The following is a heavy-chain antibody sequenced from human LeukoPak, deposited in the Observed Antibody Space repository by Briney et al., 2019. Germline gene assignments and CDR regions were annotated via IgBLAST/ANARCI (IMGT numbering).Heavy chain of an antibody. D-gene: IGHD6-13*01. Sequence: ASVKVSCKVSGYTLTELSMHWVRRAPGKGLEWMGGFDPEDGETIYAQKFQGRVTMTEDTSTDTAYMELSSLRSEDTAVYYCATAAAAAGREIFDYWGQGTLVTVSS. CDR1: GYTLTELS. V-gene: IGHV1-24*01. CDR2: FDPEDGET. CDR3: ATAAAAAGREIFDY. J-gene: IGHJ4*02.